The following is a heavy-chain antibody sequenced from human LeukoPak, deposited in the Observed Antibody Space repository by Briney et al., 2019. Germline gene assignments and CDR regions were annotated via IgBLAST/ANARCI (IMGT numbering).Heavy chain of an antibody. Sequence: SETLSLTCAVYGGSFSGYYWSWIRQPPGKGLEWIGEINHSGSTNYNPSLKSRVTISVDTSKNQFSLKLSSVTAADTAVYYCARLVLGYCSGGSCYSGLSGWQLRAASKFDYWGQGTLVTVSS. D-gene: IGHD2-15*01. J-gene: IGHJ4*02. V-gene: IGHV4-34*01. CDR1: GGSFSGYY. CDR2: INHSGST. CDR3: ARLVLGYCSGGSCYSGLSGWQLRAASKFDY.